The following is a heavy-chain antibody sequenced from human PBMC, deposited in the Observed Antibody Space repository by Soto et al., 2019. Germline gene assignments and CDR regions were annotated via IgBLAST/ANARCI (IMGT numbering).Heavy chain of an antibody. J-gene: IGHJ6*02. CDR3: ARASYYYGSGSYIYYYYGMDV. CDR2: INPSCGTA. D-gene: IGHD3-10*01. CDR1: GCTFTSYS. Sequence: SVKVSCKASGCTFTSYSISWVRQAPGQGLEWMGVINPSCGTANYAQKFQGRVTMTADDSTSTAYMELSSLRSEDTAVYYCARASYYYGSGSYIYYYYGMDVWGQGTTVTVSS. V-gene: IGHV1-69*13.